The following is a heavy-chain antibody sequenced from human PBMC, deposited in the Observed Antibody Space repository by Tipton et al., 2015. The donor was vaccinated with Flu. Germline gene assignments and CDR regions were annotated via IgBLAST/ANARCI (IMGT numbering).Heavy chain of an antibody. CDR2: IYHSGSA. Sequence: TLSLTCTVSGYSISSNYYWGWIRQAPGTGLEWIGSIYHSGSAYYSPSLKSRVTISLDTSKNQFSLRLSSVTAADAAVYYCATKFANWGVWEPLDYWGQGTLVTVSS. V-gene: IGHV4-38-2*02. J-gene: IGHJ4*02. CDR3: ATKFANWGVWEPLDY. D-gene: IGHD7-27*01. CDR1: GYSISSNYY.